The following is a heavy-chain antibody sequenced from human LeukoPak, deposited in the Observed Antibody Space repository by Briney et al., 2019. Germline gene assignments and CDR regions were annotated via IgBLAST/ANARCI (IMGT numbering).Heavy chain of an antibody. J-gene: IGHJ3*02. CDR2: IKQDGSEK. V-gene: IGHV3-7*04. D-gene: IGHD4-17*01. CDR3: ARADIYGDAFDI. Sequence: GGSLRLSCAPSGFTLSSYWMSCVRDAPGEGLECVANIKQDGSEKYYVDSVKGRFTISRDNAKNSLYLQMNSLRAEDTAVYYCARADIYGDAFDIWGQGTMVTVSS. CDR1: GFTLSSYW.